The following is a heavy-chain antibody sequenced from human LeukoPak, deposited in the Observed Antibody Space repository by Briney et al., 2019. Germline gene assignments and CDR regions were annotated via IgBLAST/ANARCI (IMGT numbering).Heavy chain of an antibody. D-gene: IGHD6-13*01. V-gene: IGHV1-18*01. CDR1: GYTFSSYG. J-gene: IGHJ1*01. CDR3: ARGRSSSSWSVGEYFQH. CDR2: ISAYNGNT. Sequence: GASVKVSCKASGYTFSSYGISWVRQAPGQGLEWMGWISAYNGNTNYAQKLQGRVTMTTDTSTSTAYMELRSLRSEDTAVYYCARGRSSSSWSVGEYFQHWGQGTLVTVSS.